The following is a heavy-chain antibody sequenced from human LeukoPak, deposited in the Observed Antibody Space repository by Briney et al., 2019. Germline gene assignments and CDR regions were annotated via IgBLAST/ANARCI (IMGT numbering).Heavy chain of an antibody. J-gene: IGHJ6*03. CDR1: GGSISSSSYY. D-gene: IGHD3-3*01. Sequence: SETLSLTCTVSGGSISSSSYYWSWIRQPPGKGLEWIGEINHSGSTNYNPSLKSRVTISVDTSKNQFSLKLSSVTAADTAVYYCARGRRGKFWSGYRRYYYYMDVWGKGTTVTVSS. CDR3: ARGRRGKFWSGYRRYYYYMDV. CDR2: INHSGST. V-gene: IGHV4-39*07.